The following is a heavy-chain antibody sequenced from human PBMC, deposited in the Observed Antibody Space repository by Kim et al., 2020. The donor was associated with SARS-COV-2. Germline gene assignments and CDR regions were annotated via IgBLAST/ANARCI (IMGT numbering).Heavy chain of an antibody. J-gene: IGHJ5*02. V-gene: IGHV3-30*04. Sequence: GGSLRLSCAASDFNFITYAMHWVRQAPGKGLEWLAAISHDERNKYYGDSVKGRFTISRDTSKNTLYLQMNRLRAEDTAMYYCVGSGSSLYSWFDPWGPGTLVTVSS. CDR2: ISHDERNK. D-gene: IGHD3-10*01. CDR1: DFNFITYA. CDR3: VGSGSSLYSWFDP.